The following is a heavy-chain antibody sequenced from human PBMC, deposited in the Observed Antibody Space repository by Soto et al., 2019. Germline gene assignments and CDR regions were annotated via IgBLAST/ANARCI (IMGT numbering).Heavy chain of an antibody. D-gene: IGHD3-3*01. Sequence: ASVKVSCKASGYTFTSYVMHWVRQAPGQRLEWMGWINAGNGNTKYSQKFQGRVTITRDTSASTAYMELSSLRPEDTAVYYCATDFRTPLFDYWGQGTPVTVSS. CDR2: INAGNGNT. CDR3: ATDFRTPLFDY. J-gene: IGHJ4*02. CDR1: GYTFTSYV. V-gene: IGHV1-3*01.